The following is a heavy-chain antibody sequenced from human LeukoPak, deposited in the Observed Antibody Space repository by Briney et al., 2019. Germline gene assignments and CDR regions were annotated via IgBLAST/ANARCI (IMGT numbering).Heavy chain of an antibody. D-gene: IGHD2-15*01. Sequence: GGSLRLSCAASGFPFSYAMHWVRQPPGKGLEWVGGIYFDGRTQFYADSVRGRFTITRDNSKSTLYLQMSSLTAEDTGVYYCAKAMAVRGGGDAFDVWGQGTMVTVSS. CDR1: GFPFSYA. CDR3: AKAMAVRGGGDAFDV. CDR2: IYFDGRTQ. V-gene: IGHV3-33*06. J-gene: IGHJ3*01.